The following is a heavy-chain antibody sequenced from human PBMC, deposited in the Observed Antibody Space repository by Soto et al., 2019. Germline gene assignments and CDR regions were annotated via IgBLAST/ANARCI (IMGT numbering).Heavy chain of an antibody. CDR3: ARDEYYYDSSGYRAEYFQH. D-gene: IGHD3-22*01. CDR2: IYYSGST. CDR1: GGSISSGGYY. Sequence: TLSLTCTVSGGSISSGGYYWSWIRQHPGKGLEWIGYIYYSGSTYYNPSLKSRVTISVDTSKNQFSLKLSSVTAADTAVYYCARDEYYYDSSGYRAEYFQHWGQGTLVTVSS. J-gene: IGHJ1*01. V-gene: IGHV4-31*03.